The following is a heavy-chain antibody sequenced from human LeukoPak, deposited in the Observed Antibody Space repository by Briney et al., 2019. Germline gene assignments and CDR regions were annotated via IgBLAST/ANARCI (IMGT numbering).Heavy chain of an antibody. D-gene: IGHD2-15*01. Sequence: PGGSLRLSCAASGFTFSSYAMSWVRQAPGKGLEWVSVISGSGSTTYYADSVKGRFTISRDNSKNTLFLQMNSLRAEDTAVYYCAKRYCGGGNCYSSYDYWGQGTLVTVSS. CDR3: AKRYCGGGNCYSSYDY. J-gene: IGHJ4*02. CDR2: ISGSGSTT. V-gene: IGHV3-23*01. CDR1: GFTFSSYA.